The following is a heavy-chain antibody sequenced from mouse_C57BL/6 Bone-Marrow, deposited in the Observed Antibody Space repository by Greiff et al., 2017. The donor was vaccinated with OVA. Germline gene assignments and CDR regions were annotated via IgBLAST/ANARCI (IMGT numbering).Heavy chain of an antibody. CDR1: GYAFSSSW. D-gene: IGHD2-3*01. J-gene: IGHJ2*01. V-gene: IGHV1-82*01. CDR2: IYPGDGDT. CDR3: ARHEDGYYASYFDY. Sequence: VQLMESGPELVKPGASVKISCKASGYAFSSSWMNWVKQRPGKGLEWIGRIYPGDGDTNYNGKVKGKATLTADKSSSTAYMQRSSLTSEDSAVYFCARHEDGYYASYFDYWGQGTTLTVSA.